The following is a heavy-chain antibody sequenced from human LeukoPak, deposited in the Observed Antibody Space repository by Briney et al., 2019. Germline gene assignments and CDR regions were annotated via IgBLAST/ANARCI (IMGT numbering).Heavy chain of an antibody. Sequence: SGGSLRLSCAASGFTFSSYAMGWVRQAPGKGLEWVSAITASGGNTYYADSVKGRFTICRDNSKNTLYLQVNSLRAEDTAVYYCAKGNGYSYGRYYFDYWGQGTLVTVSS. CDR2: ITASGGNT. D-gene: IGHD5-18*01. J-gene: IGHJ4*02. V-gene: IGHV3-23*01. CDR3: AKGNGYSYGRYYFDY. CDR1: GFTFSSYA.